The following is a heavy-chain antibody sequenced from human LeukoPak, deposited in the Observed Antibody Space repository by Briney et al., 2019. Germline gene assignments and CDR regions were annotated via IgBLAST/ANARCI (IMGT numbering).Heavy chain of an antibody. Sequence: SETLSLTCTVSGGSICDYYWSRICQPPGKGLGWIGWIFGSGSSNYNPSLKSRLTISVDTSKNQFSLKLTSATAADTAVYYCAREKDTGSNHSKIRYDIWGQGTMVTVSS. V-gene: IGHV4-59*01. CDR2: IFGSGSS. CDR1: GGSICDYY. J-gene: IGHJ3*02. D-gene: IGHD1-26*01. CDR3: AREKDTGSNHSKIRYDI.